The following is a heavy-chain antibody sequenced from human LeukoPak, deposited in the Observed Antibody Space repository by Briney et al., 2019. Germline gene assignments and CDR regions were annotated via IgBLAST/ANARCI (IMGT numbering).Heavy chain of an antibody. CDR3: AKDSGDYYDSSGYYEPDY. D-gene: IGHD3-22*01. Sequence: PGGSLRLSCAASGFTFSSYAMSWVRQAPGKGLEWVSAISGSGGSTYYADSVKGRFTISRDNSKNTLYLQMNSLRAEDTAVYYCAKDSGDYYDSSGYYEPDYWGQGTLVTVSP. V-gene: IGHV3-23*01. J-gene: IGHJ4*02. CDR1: GFTFSSYA. CDR2: ISGSGGST.